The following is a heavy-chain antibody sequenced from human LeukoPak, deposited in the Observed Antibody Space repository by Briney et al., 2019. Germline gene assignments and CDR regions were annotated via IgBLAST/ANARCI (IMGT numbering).Heavy chain of an antibody. J-gene: IGHJ4*02. CDR1: GFTVSSNY. CDR3: ARVGGATSLVYRGGHLTPRGPYFDY. D-gene: IGHD1-26*01. Sequence: GGSLRLSCAASGFTVSSNYMSWVRQAPGTGLEWVSVIYSGGSTYYADSVKGRFTISRDNSKNTLYLQMNSLRAEDTAVYYCARVGGATSLVYRGGHLTPRGPYFDYWGQGTLVTVSS. V-gene: IGHV3-66*01. CDR2: IYSGGST.